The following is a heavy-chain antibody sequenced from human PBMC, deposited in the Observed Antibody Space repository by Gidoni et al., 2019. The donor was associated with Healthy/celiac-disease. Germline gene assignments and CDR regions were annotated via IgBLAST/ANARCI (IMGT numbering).Heavy chain of an antibody. CDR1: GFTFSSYW. J-gene: IGHJ3*02. CDR2: IKQDGSEK. D-gene: IGHD5-18*01. V-gene: IGHV3-7*01. Sequence: EVQLVESGGGLVQPGGSLRLSCAASGFTFSSYWMSWVRQAPGKGLEWVANIKQDGSEKYYVDSVKGRFTISRDNAKNSLYLQMNSLRAEDTAVYYCARVGDQGYSYGFDAFDIWGQGTMVTVSS. CDR3: ARVGDQGYSYGFDAFDI.